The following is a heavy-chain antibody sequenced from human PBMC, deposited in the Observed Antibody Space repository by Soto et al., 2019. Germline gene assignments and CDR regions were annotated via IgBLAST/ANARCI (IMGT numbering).Heavy chain of an antibody. CDR1: GFKFNSSA. V-gene: IGHV3-21*01. CDR3: ARDDGGWLVRYYGMDV. J-gene: IGHJ6*02. D-gene: IGHD6-19*01. Sequence: GGSLRLSCAASGFKFNSSAMNWVRQAPGKGLEWVSSISATGSDIHYADSVRGRFTISRDNAKNSLYPQMNSLRAEDTAVYYCARDDGGWLVRYYGMDVWGQGTTVNVS. CDR2: ISATGSDI.